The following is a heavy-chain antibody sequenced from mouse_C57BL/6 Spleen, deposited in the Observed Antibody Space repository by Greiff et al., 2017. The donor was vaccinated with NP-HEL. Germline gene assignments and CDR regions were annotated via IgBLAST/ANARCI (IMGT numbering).Heavy chain of an antibody. J-gene: IGHJ4*01. Sequence: VQLQQSGAELVKPGASVKLSCKASGYTFTSYWMHWVKQRPGQGLEWIGMIHPNSGSTNYNEKFKSKATLTVDKSSSTAYMQLSSLTSEDSAVYYCARGRGNYGYAMDYWGQGTSVTVSS. CDR1: GYTFTSYW. V-gene: IGHV1-64*01. D-gene: IGHD2-1*01. CDR2: IHPNSGST. CDR3: ARGRGNYGYAMDY.